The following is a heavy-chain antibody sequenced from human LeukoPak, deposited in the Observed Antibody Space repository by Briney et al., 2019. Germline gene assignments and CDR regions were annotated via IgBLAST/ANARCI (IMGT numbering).Heavy chain of an antibody. Sequence: HPGGSLRLSCAASGFTFSNYWMSWIRQAPGKGLEWVANINQDGSEKYYVDSVKGRFTISRDNAKNSLYLQMNSLRAEDTAVYYCARDLRYFDLWGRGTLVTVSS. CDR1: GFTFSNYW. CDR3: ARDLRYFDL. J-gene: IGHJ2*01. V-gene: IGHV3-7*01. CDR2: INQDGSEK.